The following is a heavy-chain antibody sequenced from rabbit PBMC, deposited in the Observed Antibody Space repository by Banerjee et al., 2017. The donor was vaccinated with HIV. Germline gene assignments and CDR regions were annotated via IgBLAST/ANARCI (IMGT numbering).Heavy chain of an antibody. CDR3: ARDRYSYDDYGDPISSTRLDL. CDR1: GFDFSSYG. Sequence: QEQLVESGGGLVQPGGSLKLSCKASGFDFSSYGVSWVRQAPGKGLEWIGYIDPVFGSTDYAGWVNGRFTISSHNAQNTLYLQLNSLTAADTATYFCARDRYSYDDYGDPISSTRLDLWGPGTLVTVS. D-gene: IGHD2-1*01. V-gene: IGHV1S47*01. CDR2: IDPVFGST. J-gene: IGHJ3*01.